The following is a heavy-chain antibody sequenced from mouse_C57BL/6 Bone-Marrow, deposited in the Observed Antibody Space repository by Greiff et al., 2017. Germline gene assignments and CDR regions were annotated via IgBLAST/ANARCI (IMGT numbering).Heavy chain of an antibody. CDR3: ARFITTVVPYFDY. Sequence: VQLQQSGAELVKPGASVKLSCKASGYTFTSYWMHWVKQRPGRGLEWIGRIDPNRGGTKYNEKFKSKATLTVDKPSSTAYMQLSSLTSEDSAVYYCARFITTVVPYFDYWGQGTTLTVSS. D-gene: IGHD1-1*01. CDR2: IDPNRGGT. CDR1: GYTFTSYW. V-gene: IGHV1-72*01. J-gene: IGHJ2*01.